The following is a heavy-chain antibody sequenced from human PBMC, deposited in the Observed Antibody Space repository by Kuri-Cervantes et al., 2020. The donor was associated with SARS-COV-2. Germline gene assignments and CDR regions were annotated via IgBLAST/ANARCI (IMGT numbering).Heavy chain of an antibody. V-gene: IGHV1-18*04. CDR1: GYIFTSYG. Sequence: SVPVSCKASGYIFTSYGISWVRQAPGQGLEWMGWISAYNLKTIYAQKVQDRVTMTVDTSTDTAFMEVRSLRSDDTAVYYCARDRWDAILDYWGQGTLVTVSS. CDR2: ISAYNLKT. D-gene: IGHD1-26*01. CDR3: ARDRWDAILDY. J-gene: IGHJ4*02.